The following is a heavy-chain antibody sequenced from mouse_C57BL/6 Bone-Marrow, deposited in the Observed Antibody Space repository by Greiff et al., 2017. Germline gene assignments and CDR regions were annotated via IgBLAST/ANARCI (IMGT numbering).Heavy chain of an antibody. D-gene: IGHD1-1*01. CDR3: ARWGSSYGWYLDV. V-gene: IGHV1-22*01. Sequence: EVQRVESGPELVKPGASVKMSCKASGYTFTDYNMHWVKQSPGKSLEWIGYINPNNGGTSYNQKFKGKATLTVNKSSSTAYMERSSLTSEDSAVYYCARWGSSYGWYLDVWGTGTTVTGSS. J-gene: IGHJ1*03. CDR2: INPNNGGT. CDR1: GYTFTDYN.